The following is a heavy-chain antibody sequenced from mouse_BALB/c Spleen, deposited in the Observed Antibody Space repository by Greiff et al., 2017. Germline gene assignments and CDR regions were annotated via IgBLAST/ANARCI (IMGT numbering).Heavy chain of an antibody. V-gene: IGHV1-69*02. Sequence: VQLQQPGAELVRPGASVKLSCKASGYTFTSYWLNWVKQRPGQGLEWIGNIYPSDSYTNYNQKFKDKATLTVDKSSSTAYMQLSSPTSEDSAVYYCTRRGDSSGYVWCAYWGQGTLVTVSA. J-gene: IGHJ3*01. CDR1: GYTFTSYW. D-gene: IGHD3-2*01. CDR3: TRRGDSSGYVWCAY. CDR2: IYPSDSYT.